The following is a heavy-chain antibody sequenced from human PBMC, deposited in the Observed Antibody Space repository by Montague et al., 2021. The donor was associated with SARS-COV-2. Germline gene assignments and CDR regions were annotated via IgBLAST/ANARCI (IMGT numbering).Heavy chain of an antibody. Sequence: SLRLSCAASGFTFSSYEMNWVRQAPGKGLEWVSYISSSGSTIYYADSVKGRFTISRDNAKNSLYLQMNSLRAEGTAVYYCARGMVAAAGYYYYGMDVWGQGTTVTVSS. CDR1: GFTFSSYE. CDR3: ARGMVAAAGYYYYGMDV. D-gene: IGHD6-13*01. CDR2: ISSSGSTI. V-gene: IGHV3-48*03. J-gene: IGHJ6*02.